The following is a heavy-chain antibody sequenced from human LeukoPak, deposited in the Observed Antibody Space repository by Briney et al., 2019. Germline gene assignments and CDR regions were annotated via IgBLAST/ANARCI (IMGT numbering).Heavy chain of an antibody. Sequence: SETLSLTCTVSGGAISRDNYYWGWIRQRPGKGLQWIGTIYYSGGTYYNPSLRSRVTMSVDTSKNQFSLKLSSVTAVDTAVYYCARSLVVAATIDYWGQGTLVTVSS. J-gene: IGHJ4*02. D-gene: IGHD2-15*01. CDR3: ARSLVVAATIDY. V-gene: IGHV4-39*01. CDR1: GGAISRDNYY. CDR2: IYYSGGT.